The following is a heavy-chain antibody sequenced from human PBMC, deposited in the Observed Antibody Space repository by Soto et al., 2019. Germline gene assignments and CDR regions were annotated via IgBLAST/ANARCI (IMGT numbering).Heavy chain of an antibody. J-gene: IGHJ6*02. D-gene: IGHD3-22*01. CDR1: GGSVSSGSYY. CDR2: IYYSGST. CDR3: ARLYYDSSGPPGYYYGMDV. V-gene: IGHV4-61*01. Sequence: SETLSLTCTVSGGSVSSGSYYWSWIRQPPGKGLEWIGYIYYSGSTNYNPSLKSRVTISVDTSKNQFSLKLSSVTAADTAVYYCARLYYDSSGPPGYYYGMDVWGQGTTATVSS.